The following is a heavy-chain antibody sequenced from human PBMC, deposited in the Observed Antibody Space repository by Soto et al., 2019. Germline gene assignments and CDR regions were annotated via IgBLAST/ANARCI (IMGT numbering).Heavy chain of an antibody. Sequence: SQTLSLTCAISGDSVSSNSAAWNWIRQSPSRGLEWLGRTYYRSKWYNDYAVSVKSRITINPDTSKNQFSLQLNSVTPEDTAVYYCARDRVLLWFGESPANYYYGMDVWGQGTTVTV. J-gene: IGHJ6*02. CDR1: GDSVSSNSAA. CDR3: ARDRVLLWFGESPANYYYGMDV. CDR2: TYYRSKWYN. V-gene: IGHV6-1*01. D-gene: IGHD3-10*01.